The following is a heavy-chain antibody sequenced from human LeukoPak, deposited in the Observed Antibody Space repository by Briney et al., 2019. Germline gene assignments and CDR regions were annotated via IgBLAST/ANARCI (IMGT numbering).Heavy chain of an antibody. V-gene: IGHV3-11*04. CDR3: ARERGAGGGYYYGSGSYLDY. CDR2: ISSSGSTI. Sequence: PGGSLRLSCAASGFTFSDYYMSWIRQAPGKGLEWVSYISSSGSTIYYADSVKGRFTISRDNAKNSLYLQMNSLRAEDTAVYYCARERGAGGGYYYGSGSYLDYWGQGALVTVSS. D-gene: IGHD3-10*01. CDR1: GFTFSDYY. J-gene: IGHJ4*02.